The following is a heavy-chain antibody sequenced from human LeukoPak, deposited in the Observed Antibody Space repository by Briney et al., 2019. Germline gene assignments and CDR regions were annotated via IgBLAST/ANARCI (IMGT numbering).Heavy chain of an antibody. CDR1: GYTFTSYD. V-gene: IGHV1-8*01. Sequence: GASVKVSCKASGYTFTSYDINWVRQATGQGLEWMGWMNPNSGNTGYAQKFQGRVTMTRNTSISTAYMELSSLRSEDTAVYYCARGPRDYYDSSGYSDYWGQETLVTVSS. CDR2: MNPNSGNT. D-gene: IGHD3-22*01. J-gene: IGHJ4*02. CDR3: ARGPRDYYDSSGYSDY.